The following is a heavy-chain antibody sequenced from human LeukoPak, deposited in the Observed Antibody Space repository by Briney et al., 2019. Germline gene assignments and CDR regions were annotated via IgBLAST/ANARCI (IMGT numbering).Heavy chain of an antibody. CDR3: ARRDPVVVVAAPDY. Sequence: ASVNVSCKASGYAFTRYGISWVRQAPGQGLEWMGWISAYNGNTNYAQKLQGRVTMTTDTSTSTAYMELRSLRSDDTAVYYCARRDPVVVVAAPDYWGQGTLVTVSS. CDR1: GYAFTRYG. CDR2: ISAYNGNT. V-gene: IGHV1-18*01. J-gene: IGHJ4*02. D-gene: IGHD2-15*01.